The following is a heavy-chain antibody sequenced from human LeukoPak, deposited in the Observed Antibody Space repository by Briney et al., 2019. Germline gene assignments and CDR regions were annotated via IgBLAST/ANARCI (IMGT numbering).Heavy chain of an antibody. CDR2: IYYSGST. V-gene: IGHV4-59*01. CDR3: ARSYCSSTSCYDYFDY. Sequence: PSETLSLTCTVSGGSISSYYWSWIGQPPGKGLEWIGYIYYSGSTNYNPSLKSRVTISVDTSKNQFSLKLSSVTAADTAVYYCARSYCSSTSCYDYFDYWGQGTLVTVSS. CDR1: GGSISSYY. J-gene: IGHJ4*02. D-gene: IGHD2-2*01.